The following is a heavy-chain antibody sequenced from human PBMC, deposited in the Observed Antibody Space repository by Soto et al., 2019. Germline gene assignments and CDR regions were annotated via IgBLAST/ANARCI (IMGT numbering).Heavy chain of an antibody. CDR1: GGIFSRSGTFTSFA. D-gene: IGHD3-22*01. V-gene: IGHV1-2*02. CDR3: AKDYEDSSGRFFYFYSMDV. CDR2: INPNRGDT. J-gene: IGHJ6*02. Sequence: QAQLVQSGAEVKKPGSSVKVSCTASGGIFSRSGTFTSFAISWVRQAPGQGPEWMGRINPNRGDTHSAQAFQGRVTLTRDTSFNTAYMELSSLRSDDTAVYYCAKDYEDSSGRFFYFYSMDVWGQGTTVTVSS.